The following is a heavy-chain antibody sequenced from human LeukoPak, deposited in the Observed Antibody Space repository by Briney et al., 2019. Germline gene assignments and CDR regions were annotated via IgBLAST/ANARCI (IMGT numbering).Heavy chain of an antibody. CDR1: GFTFSSYS. CDR3: ARDLRSLVSTYYFDY. Sequence: GGSLRLSCAASGFTFSSYSMNWVRQAPGKGLEWVSSISSSSSYIYYADSVKGRFTISRDNAKNSLYLQMNSLRAGDTAVYYCARDLRSLVSTYYFDYWGQGTLVTVSS. J-gene: IGHJ4*02. CDR2: ISSSSSYI. D-gene: IGHD1-1*01. V-gene: IGHV3-21*01.